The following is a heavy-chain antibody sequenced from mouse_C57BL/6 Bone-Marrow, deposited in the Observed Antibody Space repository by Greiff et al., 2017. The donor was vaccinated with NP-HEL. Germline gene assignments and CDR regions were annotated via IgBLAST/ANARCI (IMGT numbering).Heavy chain of an antibody. CDR1: GYTFTTYP. CDR3: ARSGYPYYYAMDY. V-gene: IGHV1-47*01. Sequence: VQLQQSGAELVKPGASVKMSCKASGYTFTTYPIEWMKQNHGKSLEWIGNFHPYNDDTKYNEKFKGKATLTVETSSSTVYLELSRLTSDDSAVYYCARSGYPYYYAMDYWGQGTSVTVSS. D-gene: IGHD1-3*01. J-gene: IGHJ4*01. CDR2: FHPYNDDT.